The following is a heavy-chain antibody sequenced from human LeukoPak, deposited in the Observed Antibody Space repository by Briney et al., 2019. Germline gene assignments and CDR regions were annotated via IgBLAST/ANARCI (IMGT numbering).Heavy chain of an antibody. D-gene: IGHD3-10*01. CDR3: AKDRDQMDRGGAYFDY. CDR1: GFSVSSNY. V-gene: IGHV3-53*01. CDR2: IYNSGTT. J-gene: IGHJ4*02. Sequence: PGGSLRLSCAASGFSVSSNYMSWVRQAPGKGLEWVSVIYNSGTTYYTDSVKGRFTISRDNSKNTLYLQMTSLRVDDTAVYYCAKDRDQMDRGGAYFDYWGQGTLVTVSS.